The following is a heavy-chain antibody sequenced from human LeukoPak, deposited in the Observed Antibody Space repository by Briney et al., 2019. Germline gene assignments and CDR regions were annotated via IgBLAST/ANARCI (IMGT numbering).Heavy chain of an antibody. CDR2: IYCSGST. J-gene: IGHJ4*02. D-gene: IGHD2-21*01. V-gene: IGHV4-61*01. Sequence: PSETLFLSCTVSGDSVSSGSYYWSWIRQPRGKGLEWIGYIYCSGSTNYNPSLKSRVTISVDTSKNQFSLKLSSVTAADTAVYYCARVRCGGDCYSDYWGQGTLVTVSS. CDR3: ARVRCGGDCYSDY. CDR1: GDSVSSGSYY.